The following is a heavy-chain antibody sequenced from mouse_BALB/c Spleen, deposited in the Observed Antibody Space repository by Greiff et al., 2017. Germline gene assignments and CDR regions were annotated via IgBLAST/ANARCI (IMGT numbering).Heavy chain of an antibody. CDR3: ARKGYYYGSSYGYFDV. CDR2: ISTYYGDA. Sequence: QVQLQQSGAELVRPGVSVKISCKGSGYTFTDYAMHWVKQSHAKSLEWIGVISTYYGDASYNQKFKGKATMTVDKSSSTAYMELARLTSEDSAIYYCARKGYYYGSSYGYFDVWGAGTTVTVSS. D-gene: IGHD1-1*01. J-gene: IGHJ1*01. V-gene: IGHV1S137*01. CDR1: GYTFTDYA.